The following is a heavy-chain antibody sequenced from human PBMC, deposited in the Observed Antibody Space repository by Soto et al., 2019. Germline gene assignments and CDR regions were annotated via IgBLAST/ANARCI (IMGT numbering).Heavy chain of an antibody. CDR1: GYTFTSYG. Sequence: ASVKVSCKASGYTFTSYGISWVRQAPGQGLEWMGWISAYNGNTNYAQKLQGRVTMTTDTSTSTAYMELRSLRSDDTAVYYCARAEGYCSSTSSYVLFSDYWGQGTLVTVSS. D-gene: IGHD2-2*01. CDR3: ARAEGYCSSTSSYVLFSDY. CDR2: ISAYNGNT. J-gene: IGHJ4*02. V-gene: IGHV1-18*01.